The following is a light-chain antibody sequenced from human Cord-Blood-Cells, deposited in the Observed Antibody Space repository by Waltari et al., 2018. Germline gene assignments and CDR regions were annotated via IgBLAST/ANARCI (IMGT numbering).Light chain of an antibody. Sequence: QSALTQPASVSGSPGQSLTISCTGTSSDLGGYNYVSWYKQHPGKAPKLMIYDVSNRPSGVSNRFSGSKSGNTASLTISGLQAEDEADYYCSSYTSSSTLFGTGTKVTVL. CDR2: DVS. CDR1: SSDLGGYNY. CDR3: SSYTSSSTL. V-gene: IGLV2-14*01. J-gene: IGLJ1*01.